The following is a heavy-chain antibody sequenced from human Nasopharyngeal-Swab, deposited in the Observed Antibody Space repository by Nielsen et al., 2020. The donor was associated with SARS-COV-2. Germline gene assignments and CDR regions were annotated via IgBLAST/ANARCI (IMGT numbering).Heavy chain of an antibody. V-gene: IGHV3-30*02. D-gene: IGHD3-10*01. Sequence: GESLKISCAASGFTFSSYGMHWVRQAPGKGLEWVAFIRYDGSNKYYADSVKGRFTISRDNSKNTLYLQMNSLRAEDTAVYYCAKDSGLLWFGISDYWGQGTLVTSPQ. CDR1: GFTFSSYG. J-gene: IGHJ4*02. CDR2: IRYDGSNK. CDR3: AKDSGLLWFGISDY.